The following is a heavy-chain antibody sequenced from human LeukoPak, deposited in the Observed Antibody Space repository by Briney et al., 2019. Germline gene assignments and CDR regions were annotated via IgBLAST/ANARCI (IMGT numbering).Heavy chain of an antibody. CDR3: ARDVLRYFEGQYGMDV. CDR2: ISYDGSNK. D-gene: IGHD3-9*01. V-gene: IGHV3-30-3*01. J-gene: IGHJ6*02. CDR1: GFTFSSYA. Sequence: GGSLRLSCAAPGFTFSSYAMHWVRQAPGKGLEWVAVISYDGSNKYYADSVKGRFTISRDNSKNTLYLQMNSLRAEDTAVYYCARDVLRYFEGQYGMDVWGQGTTVTVSS.